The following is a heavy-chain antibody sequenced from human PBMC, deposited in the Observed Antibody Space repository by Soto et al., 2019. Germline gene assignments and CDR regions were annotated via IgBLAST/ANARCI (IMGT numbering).Heavy chain of an antibody. CDR2: IYHSGST. V-gene: IGHV4-30-2*01. Sequence: QLQLQESGSGLVKPSQTLSLTCAVSGGSISSGGYSWSWIRQPPGKGLEWIGYIYHSGSTYYNPSLKSRVTILVDRSKNQFSLKLNSVTAADTAVYYCARAYSAVAGTWFDPWGQGTLVTVSS. CDR3: ARAYSAVAGTWFDP. CDR1: GGSISSGGYS. D-gene: IGHD6-19*01. J-gene: IGHJ5*02.